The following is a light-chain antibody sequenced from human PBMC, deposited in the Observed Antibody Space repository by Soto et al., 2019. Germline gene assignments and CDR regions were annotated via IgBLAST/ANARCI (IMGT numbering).Light chain of an antibody. V-gene: IGLV2-8*01. CDR1: SSDVGGYNY. CDR3: SSYAASDSFVV. CDR2: EVY. J-gene: IGLJ2*01. Sequence: QSALTQPPSASGSPGQSVTISCTGTSSDVGGYNYVSWYQHHPDKAPKLIIYEVYKRPSGVPDRFSGSKSGNTASLTVSGLQAEDEAEYYCSSYAASDSFVVFGGGPKVTVL.